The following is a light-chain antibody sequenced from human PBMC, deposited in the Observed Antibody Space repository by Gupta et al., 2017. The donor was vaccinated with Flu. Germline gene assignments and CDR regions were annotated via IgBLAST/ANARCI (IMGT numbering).Light chain of an antibody. CDR3: QQYNNWPYT. CDR2: GAS. V-gene: IGKV3-15*01. Sequence: ERVMTQSPATLSVSPGERATLSCRASQSVSTNLAWYQQKPGQAPRLLIYGASPRATGIPARFGGSGSGTEFALTISSLQSEAFAVYYCQQYNNWPYTFGQRTQLEIK. J-gene: IGKJ2*01. CDR1: QSVSTN.